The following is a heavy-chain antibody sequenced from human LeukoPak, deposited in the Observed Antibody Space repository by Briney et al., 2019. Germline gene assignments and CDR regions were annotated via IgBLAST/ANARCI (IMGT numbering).Heavy chain of an antibody. CDR2: ISSSSSYI. CDR3: ARSPGRNWFYFDY. Sequence: GGSLRLSCAASGFTFSSYWMHWVRQAPGKGLEWVSSISSSSSYIYYADSVKGRFTISRDNAKNSLYLQMNSLRAEDTAVYYCARSPGRNWFYFDYWGQGTLVTVSS. V-gene: IGHV3-21*01. J-gene: IGHJ4*02. CDR1: GFTFSSYW. D-gene: IGHD3-9*01.